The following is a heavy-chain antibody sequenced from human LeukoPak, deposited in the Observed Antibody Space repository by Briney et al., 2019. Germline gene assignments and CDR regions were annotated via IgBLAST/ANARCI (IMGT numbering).Heavy chain of an antibody. J-gene: IGHJ3*02. D-gene: IGHD4-17*01. Sequence: GGSLRLSCAASGFTFNKDAMHWVRQAPGKGLEYVSGISSNGGTTYYANSVKGRFTLSRDNSKNTLYLQMGSLGAEDMAVYYCARERYSDATDDAFDIWGQGTMVTVSS. CDR3: ARERYSDATDDAFDI. CDR1: GFTFNKDA. CDR2: ISSNGGTT. V-gene: IGHV3-64*01.